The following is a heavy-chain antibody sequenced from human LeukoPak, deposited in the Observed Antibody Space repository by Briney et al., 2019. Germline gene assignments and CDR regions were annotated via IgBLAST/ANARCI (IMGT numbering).Heavy chain of an antibody. CDR3: ARDAVLRYFDWLVPWFDP. CDR2: ISSSGSTI. CDR1: GFTFSDYY. Sequence: PGGSLRLSCAASGFTFSDYYMSWIRQAPGKGLEWVSYISSSGSTIYYADSVKGRFTISRDNAENSLYLQMNSLRAEDTAVYYCARDAVLRYFDWLVPWFDPWGQGTLVTVSS. D-gene: IGHD3-9*01. V-gene: IGHV3-11*04. J-gene: IGHJ5*02.